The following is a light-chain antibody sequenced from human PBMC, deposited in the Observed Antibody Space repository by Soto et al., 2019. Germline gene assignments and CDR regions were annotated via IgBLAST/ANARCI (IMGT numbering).Light chain of an antibody. CDR2: KAS. CDR3: QQYKTFSWT. J-gene: IGKJ1*01. Sequence: DIQMTQSPSTLSGSVGDRVTITCRASQTISSWLAWYQQKPGKAPKLLIHKASTLKSGVPSRFSGSGSGTEFTLTISSLQPDDFATYYCQQYKTFSWTFGQGTKVDIK. CDR1: QTISSW. V-gene: IGKV1-5*03.